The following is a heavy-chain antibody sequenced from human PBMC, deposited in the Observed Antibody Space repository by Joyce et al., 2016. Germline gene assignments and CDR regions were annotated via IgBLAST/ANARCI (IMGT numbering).Heavy chain of an antibody. D-gene: IGHD3-3*01. CDR2: VYSTGRT. Sequence: WGSNGQPRGKIVKWMSSVYSTGRTHNTPTLKSRVTISVNTSKTQFSLKLRSVTAADTAVYYCASGNYWGGYQFDSWGRGTLVIVSS. V-gene: IGHV4-39*01. CDR3: ASGNYWGGYQFDS. J-gene: IGHJ4*02.